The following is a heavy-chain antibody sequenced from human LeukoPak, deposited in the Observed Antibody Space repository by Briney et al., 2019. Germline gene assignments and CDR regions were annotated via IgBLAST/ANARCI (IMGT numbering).Heavy chain of an antibody. D-gene: IGHD3-10*01. Sequence: GGSLRLSCAASGFTFSDYYMSWIRQAPGKGLEWVSYISSSGSTIYYADSVRGRFSISRDNAKNSLYLQVNSLRAEDTAVYYCARGGGYGSGKVNNWFDPWGQGTLVTVSS. CDR1: GFTFSDYY. CDR2: ISSSGSTI. J-gene: IGHJ5*02. V-gene: IGHV3-11*04. CDR3: ARGGGYGSGKVNNWFDP.